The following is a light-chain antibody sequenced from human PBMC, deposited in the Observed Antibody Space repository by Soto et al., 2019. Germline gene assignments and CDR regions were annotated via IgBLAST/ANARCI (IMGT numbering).Light chain of an antibody. CDR3: QQRGT. V-gene: IGKV3-11*01. CDR2: DVS. J-gene: IGKJ4*01. Sequence: EFVLTQSPATLSLSPGARAPLSCRASQSVSSYLAWYQQKPGQAPRLLIYDVSNRATGIPARFSGSGSGTDFTLTISSLEPEDFAVYYCQQRGTFGGGTKVDIK. CDR1: QSVSSY.